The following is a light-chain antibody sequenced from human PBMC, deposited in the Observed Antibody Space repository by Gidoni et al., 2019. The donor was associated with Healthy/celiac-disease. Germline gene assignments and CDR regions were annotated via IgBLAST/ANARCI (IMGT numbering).Light chain of an antibody. CDR1: SSNLGRNT. J-gene: IGLJ3*02. Sequence: QSVLTQPPSASGTRGKRVPISCSRSSSNLGRNTVNWYQQLPGTAPKLLIYSTNQRPSGVPDRFSGSKSGTSASLAISGRQSEDEADYYCSAWDDSLNGWVFGGGTKLPVL. CDR2: STN. V-gene: IGLV1-44*01. CDR3: SAWDDSLNGWV.